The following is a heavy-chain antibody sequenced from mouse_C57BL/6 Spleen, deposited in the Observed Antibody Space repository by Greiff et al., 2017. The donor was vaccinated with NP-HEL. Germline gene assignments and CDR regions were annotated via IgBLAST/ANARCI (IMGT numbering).Heavy chain of an antibody. J-gene: IGHJ3*01. CDR2: IRLKSDNYAT. D-gene: IGHD1-1*01. CDR3: TYYYGSGFAY. CDR1: GFTFSNYW. Sequence: EVHLVESGGGLVQPGGSMKLSCVASGFTFSNYWMNWVRQSPEKGLEWVAQIRLKSDNYATHYAESVKGRFTISRDDSKSSVYLQMNNLRAEDTGIYYCTYYYGSGFAYWGQGTLVTVSA. V-gene: IGHV6-3*01.